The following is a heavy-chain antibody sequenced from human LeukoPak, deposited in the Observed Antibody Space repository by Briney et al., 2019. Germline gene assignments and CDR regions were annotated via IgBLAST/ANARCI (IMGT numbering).Heavy chain of an antibody. CDR2: IYYSGST. CDR3: ARGTPHYYGSGSYYIRRFDP. V-gene: IGHV4-31*03. J-gene: IGHJ5*02. D-gene: IGHD3-10*01. CDR1: GGSISSGGYY. Sequence: PSQTLSLTCTVSGGSISSGGYYWSWIRQHPGKGLEWIGYIYYSGSTYYNPSLKSRVTISVDTSKNQFSLRLTSVTAADTAVYYCARGTPHYYGSGSYYIRRFDPWGQGTLVTVSS.